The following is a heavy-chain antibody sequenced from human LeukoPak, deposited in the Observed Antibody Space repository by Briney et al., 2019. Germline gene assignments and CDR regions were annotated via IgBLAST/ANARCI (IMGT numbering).Heavy chain of an antibody. Sequence: PGRSLRLSCAASGFTFSSYSMNWVRQAPGKGLEWVSSISSNSNIYYADSVKGRFTISRDNAKNSLYLQMNSLRAEDTAVYYCAREESSSSGYYFDYWGQGALVTVSS. CDR3: AREESSSSGYYFDY. CDR1: GFTFSSYS. J-gene: IGHJ4*02. D-gene: IGHD6-6*01. V-gene: IGHV3-21*01. CDR2: ISSNSNI.